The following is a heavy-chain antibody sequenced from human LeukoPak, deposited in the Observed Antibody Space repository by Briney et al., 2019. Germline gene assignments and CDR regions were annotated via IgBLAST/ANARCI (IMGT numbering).Heavy chain of an antibody. D-gene: IGHD6-25*01. V-gene: IGHV3-21*06. Sequence: KAGESLRLSCTASGFTFSDCDMNWFRQAPGKGLQWVSSISYMGDHRYYADSAKGRFTISRDNAKNSLYLQMDNLRADDTAVYYCGEAFPPLRVAAAGDYWGQGTLVTVSS. CDR1: GFTFSDCD. CDR2: ISYMGDHR. J-gene: IGHJ4*02. CDR3: GEAFPPLRVAAAGDY.